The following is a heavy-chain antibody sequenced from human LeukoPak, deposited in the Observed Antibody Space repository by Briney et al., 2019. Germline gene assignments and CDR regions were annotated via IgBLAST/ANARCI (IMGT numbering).Heavy chain of an antibody. V-gene: IGHV4-34*01. J-gene: IGHJ4*02. Sequence: SETLSLTCAVYGGSFSGYYWSWIRQPPGKGLEWIGEINHSGSTNYNPSLKSRVTISVDTSKNQFSLKLSSVTAADTAVYYCARAYGLELLRYYFDYWGQGTLVTVSS. CDR2: INHSGST. D-gene: IGHD1-7*01. CDR3: ARAYGLELLRYYFDY. CDR1: GGSFSGYY.